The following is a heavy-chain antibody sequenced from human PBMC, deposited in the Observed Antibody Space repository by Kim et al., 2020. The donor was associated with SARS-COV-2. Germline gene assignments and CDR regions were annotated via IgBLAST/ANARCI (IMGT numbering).Heavy chain of an antibody. CDR3: ARHGITIFGVVIMVPYFDY. Sequence: RVTISVDTSKNQFALKLSSVTAADTAVYYCARHGITIFGVVIMVPYFDYWGQGTLVTVSS. V-gene: IGHV4-39*01. D-gene: IGHD3-3*01. J-gene: IGHJ4*02.